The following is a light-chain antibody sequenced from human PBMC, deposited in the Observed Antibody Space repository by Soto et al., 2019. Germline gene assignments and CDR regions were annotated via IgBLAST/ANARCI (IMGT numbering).Light chain of an antibody. Sequence: IVLRQSPATLSLSPGERATLSCGASQSVGTYLAWYQQKPGQAPRLVISGASSRTSGIPDRFSASGSGTDFTLTISRLEPEHFAVYYCQQYSRAPLTFGQGTKVDI. J-gene: IGKJ1*01. V-gene: IGKV3-20*01. CDR3: QQYSRAPLT. CDR1: QSVGTY. CDR2: GAS.